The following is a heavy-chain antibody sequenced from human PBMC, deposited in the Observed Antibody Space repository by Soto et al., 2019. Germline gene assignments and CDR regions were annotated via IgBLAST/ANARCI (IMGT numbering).Heavy chain of an antibody. V-gene: IGHV1-3*01. CDR1: GYTFTTYA. D-gene: IGHD6-13*01. J-gene: IGHJ5*02. Sequence: QVQLVQSGAEVRKPGASVKISCQASGYTFTTYALYWVRQAPGQRLEWMGWINGGDGNTRYSQKFNDTVTMKRDTSASTTYMELSSLRSEDTAVYYCAREKEATGPWFGPWGEGTLVTVSS. CDR2: INGGDGNT. CDR3: AREKEATGPWFGP.